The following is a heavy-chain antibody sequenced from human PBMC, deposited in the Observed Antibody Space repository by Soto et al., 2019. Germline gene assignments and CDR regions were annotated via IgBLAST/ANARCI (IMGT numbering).Heavy chain of an antibody. D-gene: IGHD3-3*01. V-gene: IGHV1-69*01. CDR3: AIGNKARYYDFWSGYYSSDWFDP. CDR2: IIPIFGTA. J-gene: IGHJ5*02. Sequence: QVQLVQSGAEVKKPGSSVKVSCKASGGTFSSYAISRVRQAPGQGLEWMGGIIPIFGTANYAQKFQGRVTITADESTSTAYMEVSRLSCEATAVYYCAIGNKARYYDFWSGYYSSDWFDPWGQGTLVTVSS. CDR1: GGTFSSYA.